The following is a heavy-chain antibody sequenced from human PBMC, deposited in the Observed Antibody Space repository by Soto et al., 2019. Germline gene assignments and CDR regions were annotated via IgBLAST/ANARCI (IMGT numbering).Heavy chain of an antibody. CDR2: IYYSGST. Sequence: SLTCTVSGGSISSYYWSWIRQPPGKGLEWTGYIYYSGSTNYNPSLKSRVTISVDTSKNQFSLKLSSVTAADTAVYYCARHDVLTSSGHFDYWGQGTLVTVSS. CDR3: ARHDVLTSSGHFDY. V-gene: IGHV4-59*08. D-gene: IGHD6-19*01. CDR1: GGSISSYY. J-gene: IGHJ4*02.